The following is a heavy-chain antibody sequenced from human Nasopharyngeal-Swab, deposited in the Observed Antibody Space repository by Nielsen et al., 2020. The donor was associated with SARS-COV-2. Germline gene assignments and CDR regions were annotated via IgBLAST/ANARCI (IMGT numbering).Heavy chain of an antibody. V-gene: IGHV4-34*01. CDR2: INHSGST. D-gene: IGHD3-22*01. J-gene: IGHJ4*02. Sequence: SETLPLTCAVYGGSFSGYYWSWIRQPPGKGLEWIGEINHSGSTNYNPSLKSRVTISVDTSKNQFSLKLSSVTAADTAVYYCARGLGQYYYDSSGYYFFDYWGQGTLVTVSS. CDR1: GGSFSGYY. CDR3: ARGLGQYYYDSSGYYFFDY.